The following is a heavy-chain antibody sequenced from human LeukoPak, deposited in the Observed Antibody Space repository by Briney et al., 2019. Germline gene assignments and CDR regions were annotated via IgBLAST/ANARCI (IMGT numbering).Heavy chain of an antibody. Sequence: SETLSLTCTVPGGSVSSGSYYWSWIRQHPGKGLEWIGYIYYSGSTYYNPSLKSRVTISVDTSKNQFSLKLSSVTAADTAVYYCAREVAARVPGSGSYYVCDYWGQGTLVSVSS. CDR1: GGSVSSGSYY. CDR3: AREVAARVPGSGSYYVCDY. V-gene: IGHV4-31*03. J-gene: IGHJ4*02. D-gene: IGHD3-10*01. CDR2: IYYSGST.